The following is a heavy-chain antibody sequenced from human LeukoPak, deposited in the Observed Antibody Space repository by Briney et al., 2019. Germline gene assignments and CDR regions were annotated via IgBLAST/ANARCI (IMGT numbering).Heavy chain of an antibody. Sequence: PSETLSLTCIVSGGSISSSYWSWIWQPPGKGLEWIGFIYYSGSTNYNPSLKSRVTISVDTSKNLFSLKLSSMTAADTAVYYCAKTNWGAFDIWGQGTMVTVSS. CDR3: AKTNWGAFDI. J-gene: IGHJ3*02. CDR2: IYYSGST. CDR1: GGSISSSY. V-gene: IGHV4-59*03. D-gene: IGHD7-27*01.